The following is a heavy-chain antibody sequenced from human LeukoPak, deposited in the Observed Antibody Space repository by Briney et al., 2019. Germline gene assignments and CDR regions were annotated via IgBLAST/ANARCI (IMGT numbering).Heavy chain of an antibody. J-gene: IGHJ3*02. CDR2: IGTAGDT. D-gene: IGHD1-1*01. V-gene: IGHV3-13*01. CDR1: GFTFSSYD. CDR3: ARGKTGTYAFDI. Sequence: PGGSLRLSCAASGFTFSSYDMHWVRQATGKGLEWVSAIGTAGDTYYPGSAKGRFTISRENAKNSLYLQMNSLRAGDTAVYYCARGKTGTYAFDIWGQGTMVTVSS.